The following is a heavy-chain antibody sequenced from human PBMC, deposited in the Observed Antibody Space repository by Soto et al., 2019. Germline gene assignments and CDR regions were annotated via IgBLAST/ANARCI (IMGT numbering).Heavy chain of an antibody. CDR3: TRGSPYMYSGSYSFDH. V-gene: IGHV3-49*03. CDR2: IRSKAYGGTT. J-gene: IGHJ4*02. CDR1: GFTFGDYA. D-gene: IGHD1-26*01. Sequence: PGGSLRLSCTASGFTFGDYAMSWFRQAPGKGLEWVGFIRSKAYGGTTEYAASVKGRFTISRDDSKSIAYLQMNSLKTEDTAVYYCTRGSPYMYSGSYSFDHWGQGTLVTVSS.